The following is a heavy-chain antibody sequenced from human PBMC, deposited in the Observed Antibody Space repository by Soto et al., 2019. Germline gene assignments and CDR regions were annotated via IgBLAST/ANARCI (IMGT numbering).Heavy chain of an antibody. Sequence: SETLSLTCTVSGGSISNYYWSWIRQPLWKGLEWIGYIHYSGNTKYNPSLKSRVTISPDTSKDQFSLQLPSLTPADTALYYCPRGHDDFWTGYLTTIDYWGQGTLVTVSS. J-gene: IGHJ4*02. V-gene: IGHV4-59*08. CDR2: IHYSGNT. CDR3: PRGHDDFWTGYLTTIDY. CDR1: GGSISNYY. D-gene: IGHD3-3*01.